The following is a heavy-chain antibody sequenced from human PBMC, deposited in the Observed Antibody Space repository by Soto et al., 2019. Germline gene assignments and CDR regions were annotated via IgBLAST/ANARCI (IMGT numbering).Heavy chain of an antibody. CDR2: ISSSSSTI. V-gene: IGHV3-48*01. CDR1: GFTFTSYT. CDR3: GGGGGGGLLGDY. Sequence: EVQLLESGGGLIQPGGSLRLSCAASGFTFTSYTINWVRQAPGKGLEWVSFISSSSSTIYYADSVKGRITISRDNAKKLVLLQKSGRSAEETAVYCSGGGGGGGLLGDYWGQGTLGTVSS. J-gene: IGHJ4*02. D-gene: IGHD3-16*01.